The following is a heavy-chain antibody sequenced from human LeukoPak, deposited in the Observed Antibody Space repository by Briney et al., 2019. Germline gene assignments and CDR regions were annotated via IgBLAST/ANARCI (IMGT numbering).Heavy chain of an antibody. CDR2: ISSSSSTI. V-gene: IGHV3-48*04. J-gene: IGHJ4*02. CDR3: ARGGYDFWSGYYTYFDY. Sequence: GGSLRLSCAASGFTFSSYSMNWVRQAPGKGLEWVSYISSSSSTIYYADSVKGRFTISRDNAKNSLYLQMNSLRAEDTAVYYCARGGYDFWSGYYTYFDYWGQGTMVSVSS. D-gene: IGHD3-3*01. CDR1: GFTFSSYS.